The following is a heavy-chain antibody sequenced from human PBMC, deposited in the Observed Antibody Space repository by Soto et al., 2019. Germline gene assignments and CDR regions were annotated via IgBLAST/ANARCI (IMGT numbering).Heavy chain of an antibody. CDR1: GGTFSSYA. CDR3: ARALVTMLGWGMDV. J-gene: IGHJ6*02. CDR2: IIPIFGTA. D-gene: IGHD3-10*02. Sequence: GAAVKVSCKASGGTFSSYAISWVRQAPGQGLEWMGGIIPIFGTANYAQKFQGRVTITADESTSTAYMELSSLRSEDTAVYYCARALVTMLGWGMDVWGQGTTVTVSS. V-gene: IGHV1-69*13.